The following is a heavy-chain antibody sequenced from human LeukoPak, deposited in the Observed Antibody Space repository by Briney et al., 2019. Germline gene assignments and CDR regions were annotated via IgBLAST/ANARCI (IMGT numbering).Heavy chain of an antibody. Sequence: GRSLRLSCAASGFTFSSYAMHWVRQVPGKGLEWVAVISYDGSNKYYADSVKGRFTISRDNSKNTLYLQMNSLRAEDTAVYYCARGLYYDFWSGYLFDYWGQGTLVTVSS. CDR1: GFTFSSYA. J-gene: IGHJ4*02. V-gene: IGHV3-30-3*01. CDR2: ISYDGSNK. D-gene: IGHD3-3*01. CDR3: ARGLYYDFWSGYLFDY.